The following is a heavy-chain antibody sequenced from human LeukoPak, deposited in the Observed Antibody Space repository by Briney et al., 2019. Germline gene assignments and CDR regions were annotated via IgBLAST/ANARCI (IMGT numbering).Heavy chain of an antibody. J-gene: IGHJ4*02. CDR3: ARGPTVADPVHGFDY. CDR2: MNPNSGNT. Sequence: ASVKVSCKASGYTFTSYDINWVRQATGQGLEWMGWMNPNSGNTGYAQKFQGRVTMTRNTSISTTYMELSSLRTEDTAVYYCARGPTVADPVHGFDYWGQGTLVTVSS. CDR1: GYTFTSYD. D-gene: IGHD6-19*01. V-gene: IGHV1-8*01.